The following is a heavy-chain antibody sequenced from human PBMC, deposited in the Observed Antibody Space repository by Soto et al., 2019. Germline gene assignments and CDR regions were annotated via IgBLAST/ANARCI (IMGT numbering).Heavy chain of an antibody. CDR1: GYTFSTSG. V-gene: IGHV1-18*01. CDR2: IRPDNGNT. CDR3: ARDTESNRYND. D-gene: IGHD1-20*01. Sequence: ASVKVSCKTSGYTFSTSGISWVRQAPGQGLEWVGWIRPDNGNTKSAQRLQGRVTLTTDTSASTAYMELRSLTSDDTAMYYCARDTESNRYNDWGQGTLVTVPS. J-gene: IGHJ1*01.